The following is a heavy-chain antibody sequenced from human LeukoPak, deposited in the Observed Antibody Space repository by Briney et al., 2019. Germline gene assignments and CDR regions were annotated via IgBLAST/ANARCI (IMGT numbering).Heavy chain of an antibody. V-gene: IGHV1-2*02. CDR3: AREDYGSGSYYNEDNWFDP. Sequence: ASVTVSCKASGYAFTGYYMHWVRQAPGQGLEWMGWINPNSGGTNYAQKFQGRVTMTRDTSISTAYMELSRLRSDDTAVYYCAREDYGSGSYYNEDNWFDPWGQGTLVTVSS. CDR2: INPNSGGT. J-gene: IGHJ5*02. D-gene: IGHD3-10*01. CDR1: GYAFTGYY.